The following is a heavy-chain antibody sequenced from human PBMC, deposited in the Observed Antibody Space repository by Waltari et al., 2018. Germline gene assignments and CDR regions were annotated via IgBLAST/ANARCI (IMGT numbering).Heavy chain of an antibody. CDR2: IKQDGSEK. CDR3: ARDIAARPYYYGMDV. D-gene: IGHD6-6*01. J-gene: IGHJ6*02. V-gene: IGHV3-7*01. Sequence: EVQLVESGGGLVQPGGSLRLSWAASGFTFMSYWMSWFRQAPGKGLEWVANIKQDGSEKYYVDSVKGRFTISRDNAKNSLYLQMNSLRAEDTAVYYCARDIAARPYYYGMDVWGQGTTVTVSS. CDR1: GFTFMSYW.